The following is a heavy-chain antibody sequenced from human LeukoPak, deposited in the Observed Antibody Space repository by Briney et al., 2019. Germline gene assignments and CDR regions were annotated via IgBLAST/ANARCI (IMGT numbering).Heavy chain of an antibody. CDR3: AREIPDLYDSSGYYYGRRAFDI. Sequence: SETLSLTCTVSGGSISSYYWSWIRQPPGKGLEWIGYIYYSGSTNYNPSLKSRVTISVDKSKNQFSLKLSSVTAADTAVYYCAREIPDLYDSSGYYYGRRAFDIWGQGTMVTVSS. D-gene: IGHD3-22*01. CDR2: IYYSGST. V-gene: IGHV4-59*01. CDR1: GGSISSYY. J-gene: IGHJ3*02.